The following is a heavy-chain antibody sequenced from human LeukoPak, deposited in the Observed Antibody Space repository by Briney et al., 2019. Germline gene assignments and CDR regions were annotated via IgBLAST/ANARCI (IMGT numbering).Heavy chain of an antibody. D-gene: IGHD3-10*01. Sequence: PSETLSLTCTVSGGSINSSSYYWGCIRQPPGKGLEWIGSIYYRGNTYYNPSLKSRVTISVDRSKNQFSLKLSSVTAADTAVYYCAGNYYGSGSYYSEDRYWGQGTLVTVSS. J-gene: IGHJ4*02. CDR2: IYYRGNT. V-gene: IGHV4-39*07. CDR1: GGSINSSSYY. CDR3: AGNYYGSGSYYSEDRY.